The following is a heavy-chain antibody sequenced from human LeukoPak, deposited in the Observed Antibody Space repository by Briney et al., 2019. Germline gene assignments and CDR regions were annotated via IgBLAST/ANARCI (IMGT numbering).Heavy chain of an antibody. CDR3: ARGGRSSGYQGAFDI. CDR2: ISDSGSLT. V-gene: IGHV3-23*01. Sequence: GGSLRLSCAASGFAFSSLAMGWVRQAPGKGLEWVSVISDSGSLTYCADSVKGRFTISRDNSKNTLYLQMNSLRAEDTAVYYCARGGRSSGYQGAFDIWGQGTMVTVSS. CDR1: GFAFSSLA. J-gene: IGHJ3*02. D-gene: IGHD3-22*01.